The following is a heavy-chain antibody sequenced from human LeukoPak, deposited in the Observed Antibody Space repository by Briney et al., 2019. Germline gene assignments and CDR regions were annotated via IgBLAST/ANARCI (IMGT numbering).Heavy chain of an antibody. J-gene: IGHJ6*02. CDR3: AFAQWLDYYYYGMDV. D-gene: IGHD6-19*01. Sequence: PGGSLRLSCAASGFTFSSYAMTWVRQAPGRGLEWVSAISGGGVSTYYAVSVKGRFTITRDNSKNTLYLQMNSLRAEDTAVYYCAFAQWLDYYYYGMDVWGQGTTVTVSS. CDR2: ISGGGVST. V-gene: IGHV3-23*01. CDR1: GFTFSSYA.